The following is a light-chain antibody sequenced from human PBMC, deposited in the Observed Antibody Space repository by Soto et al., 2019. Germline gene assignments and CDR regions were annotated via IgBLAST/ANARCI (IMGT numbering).Light chain of an antibody. CDR3: AGWDESLTGV. CDR2: QND. V-gene: IGLV1-47*01. J-gene: IGLJ3*02. Sequence: QPVLTQPPSVSGTPGQTVTISCSGGTSNIGTNYVYWFQQLPGTAPKLLIYQNDQRPSGVPERFSGSKSGTSASLAINGLRPEDEADYYCAGWDESLTGVFGGGTKLTVL. CDR1: TSNIGTNY.